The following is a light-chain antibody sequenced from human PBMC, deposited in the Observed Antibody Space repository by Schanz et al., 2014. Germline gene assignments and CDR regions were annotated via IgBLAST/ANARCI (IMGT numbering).Light chain of an antibody. CDR3: QHYSDYPWT. J-gene: IGKJ1*01. CDR2: AAS. Sequence: DIQMTQSPSSLSASVGDRVTITCRASQSISNYLNWFQQKPGKAPKLLIYAASSLQSGVPSRFSGSGSGTDFTLNISSLQPEDFATYYCQHYSDYPWTFGQGTKVDIK. CDR1: QSISNY. V-gene: IGKV1-39*01.